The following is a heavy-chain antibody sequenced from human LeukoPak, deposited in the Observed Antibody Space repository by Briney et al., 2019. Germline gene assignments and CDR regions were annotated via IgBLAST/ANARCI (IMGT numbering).Heavy chain of an antibody. CDR1: GGSISSYY. CDR2: SHYSGST. CDR3: ARVFYGYNNKDDASDI. J-gene: IGHJ3*02. V-gene: IGHV4-59*01. Sequence: SETLSLTCTVSGGSISSYYWNWIRQPPGKGLEWIGYSHYSGSTNYNPPLKSRVTISLDTSKNQFSLRLSSVTAADTAVYYCARVFYGYNNKDDASDIWGQGTMVTVSS. D-gene: IGHD5-24*01.